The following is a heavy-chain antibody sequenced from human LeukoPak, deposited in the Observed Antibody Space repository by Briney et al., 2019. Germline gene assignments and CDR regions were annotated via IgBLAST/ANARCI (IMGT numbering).Heavy chain of an antibody. CDR2: ISGSGGST. CDR1: GFTFSSYA. J-gene: IGHJ6*04. Sequence: GGSLRLSCAASGFTFSSYAMSWVRQAPGKGLEWVSAISGSGGSTYYADSVKGRFTISRDNSKNTLYLQMNSLRAEDTAVYYCARGGEIDYDFWSGYPLDVWGKGTTVTVSS. D-gene: IGHD3-3*01. CDR3: ARGGEIDYDFWSGYPLDV. V-gene: IGHV3-23*01.